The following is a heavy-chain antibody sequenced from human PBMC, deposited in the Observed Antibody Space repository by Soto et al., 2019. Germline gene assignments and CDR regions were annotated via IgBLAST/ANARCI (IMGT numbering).Heavy chain of an antibody. Sequence: QVQLVQSGAEVKKPGSSVKVSCQASGGTFSSYAVSWVRQAPGQGLEWVGGIIPHFGTANYAQKFQGRVTVTAEKSTSTAYMELSSLRSEDTAMYYCERSGDYCSGGSCYRLFDYWGQGTLVTVSS. CDR1: GGTFSSYA. CDR2: IIPHFGTA. V-gene: IGHV1-69*14. D-gene: IGHD2-15*01. J-gene: IGHJ4*02. CDR3: ERSGDYCSGGSCYRLFDY.